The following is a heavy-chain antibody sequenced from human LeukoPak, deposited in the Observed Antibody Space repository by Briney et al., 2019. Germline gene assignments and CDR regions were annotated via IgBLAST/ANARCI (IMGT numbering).Heavy chain of an antibody. CDR3: ARDLHYSVAIYF. D-gene: IGHD3-10*02. CDR2: IGSDGKT. Sequence: GGSLRLSCAASGVTVRSNYMSWVRQAPGKGLEWVSSIGSDGKTHYSESVKGRFVISRDNFGGMVFLQLNSLRVEDTALYYCARDLHYSVAIYFWGQGTTVTVSS. V-gene: IGHV3-53*01. J-gene: IGHJ6*01. CDR1: GVTVRSNY.